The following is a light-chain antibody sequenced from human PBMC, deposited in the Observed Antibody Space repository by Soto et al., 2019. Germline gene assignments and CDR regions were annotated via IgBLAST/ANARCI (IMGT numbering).Light chain of an antibody. CDR2: LND. V-gene: IGLV1-44*01. CDR1: SSNIGRST. J-gene: IGLJ2*01. Sequence: QSALTQPPSASGTPGQTVTISCSGSSSNIGRSTVNWYQQLPGTAPRLLIYLNDQRPSGVPDRFSGSKSGTSASMAISGLQSEDEADYYCEAWDYSRKGSVVFGGGTKLTVL. CDR3: EAWDYSRKGSVV.